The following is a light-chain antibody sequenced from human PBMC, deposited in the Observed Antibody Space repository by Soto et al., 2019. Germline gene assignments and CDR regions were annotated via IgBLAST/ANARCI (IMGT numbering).Light chain of an antibody. J-gene: IGKJ2*01. CDR1: QSVSSY. Sequence: EIVLTQSPATLSLSPGEIATLSCRASQSVSSYLAWYQQKPCQAPRLLIYDASNRATGIPARFSGSGSGTDVPLTISSLENEDFAVYCCQQRSNWPPLYTFDQGTKLEIK. V-gene: IGKV3-11*01. CDR3: QQRSNWPPLYT. CDR2: DAS.